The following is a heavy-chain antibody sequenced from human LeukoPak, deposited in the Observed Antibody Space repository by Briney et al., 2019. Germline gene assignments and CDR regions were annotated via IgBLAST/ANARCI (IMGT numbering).Heavy chain of an antibody. CDR1: GYTFTSYY. Sequence: ASVKVSCKASGYTFTSYYMHWVRQAPGQGLEWMGIINPSGGSTSYAQKFQGRVTMTRDTSTSTVYMELSSLRSEDTAVYYCARGPYIYCSSTSCPYFDYWGQGTLVTVSS. J-gene: IGHJ4*02. CDR2: INPSGGST. V-gene: IGHV1-46*01. D-gene: IGHD2-2*01. CDR3: ARGPYIYCSSTSCPYFDY.